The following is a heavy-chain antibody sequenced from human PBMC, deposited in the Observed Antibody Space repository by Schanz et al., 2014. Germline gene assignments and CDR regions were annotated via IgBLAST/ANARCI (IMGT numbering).Heavy chain of an antibody. V-gene: IGHV3-23*04. CDR2: LSGSGGST. CDR1: GFTFSNYA. J-gene: IGHJ4*02. Sequence: VQLVESGGGLVRPGGSLRLSCAASGFTFSNYAMSWVRQAPGKGLEWVSALSGSGGSTYYADSVKGRFTISRDNSKNTLYLHMNTLRSEDTAVYYCARANYRRKINFDYWGRGTLVTVSS. D-gene: IGHD3-10*01. CDR3: ARANYRRKINFDY.